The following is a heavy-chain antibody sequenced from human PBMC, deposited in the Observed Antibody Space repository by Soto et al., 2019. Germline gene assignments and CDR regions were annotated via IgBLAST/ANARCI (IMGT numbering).Heavy chain of an antibody. CDR3: STEIDFWSGSLFFYYCMVI. J-gene: IGHJ6*02. V-gene: IGHV3-15*01. CDR1: GFTFSNAW. Sequence: GGSLRLSCAASGFTFSNAWMSWVRQAPGKGLEWVGRIKSKTDGGTTDYAAPVKGRFTISRDDSKNTLYLQMNSLKTEDTAVHYCSTEIDFWSGSLFFYYCMVILGHGTAVTVSS. CDR2: IKSKTDGGTT. D-gene: IGHD3-3*01.